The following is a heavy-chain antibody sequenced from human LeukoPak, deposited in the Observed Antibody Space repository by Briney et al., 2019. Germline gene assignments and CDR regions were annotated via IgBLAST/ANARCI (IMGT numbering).Heavy chain of an antibody. Sequence: ASVKVSCKVSGYTLSELCMHWVRQAPGKGLEWMGGCNPEDGETIYAQKFQARVTMTTDTSTSTAYMELRSLRSDDTAVYYCARDSTSWYDILDYWGQGTLVTVSS. CDR1: GYTLSELC. V-gene: IGHV1-24*01. D-gene: IGHD6-13*01. CDR3: ARDSTSWYDILDY. CDR2: CNPEDGET. J-gene: IGHJ4*02.